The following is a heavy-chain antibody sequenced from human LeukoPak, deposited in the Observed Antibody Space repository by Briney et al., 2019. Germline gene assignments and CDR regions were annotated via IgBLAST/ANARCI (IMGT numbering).Heavy chain of an antibody. D-gene: IGHD1-26*01. CDR3: ARVDLGSGGYWFDP. Sequence: ASVKVSCKTSGYTFTNFGINWVRQAPGQGLEWMGWISTYNGNTNYAQKFQGRVTITADKSTSTAYMELSSLRSEDTAVYYCARVDLGSGGYWFDPWGQGTLVTVSS. CDR2: ISTYNGNT. J-gene: IGHJ5*02. V-gene: IGHV1-18*01. CDR1: GYTFTNFG.